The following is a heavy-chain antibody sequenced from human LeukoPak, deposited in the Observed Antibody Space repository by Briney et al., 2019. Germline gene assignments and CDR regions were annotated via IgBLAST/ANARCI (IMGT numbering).Heavy chain of an antibody. D-gene: IGHD1-26*01. CDR2: IYLGGST. V-gene: IGHV3-53*01. CDR1: GFTVSDNY. Sequence: PGGSLRLSCAASGFTVSDNYMSWVRQAPGRGLECVSVIYLGGSTNYADFVKGRFTISRDNSKNTVYLQMNSLRAEDTAVYYCARDLVTGSSHYFDYWGQGTLVTVSS. CDR3: ARDLVTGSSHYFDY. J-gene: IGHJ4*02.